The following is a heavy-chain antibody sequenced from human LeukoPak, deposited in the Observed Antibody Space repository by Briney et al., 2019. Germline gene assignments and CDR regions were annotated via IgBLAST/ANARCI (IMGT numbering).Heavy chain of an antibody. D-gene: IGHD3-22*01. J-gene: IGHJ4*02. CDR2: IKQDGSEK. V-gene: IGHV3-7*01. Sequence: PGGSLRLSCAASGFTFSSYWMSWVRQAPGKGLEWVANIKQDGSEKYYVDSVKGRFTISRDNAKNSLYLQMNSLRAEDTAVYCCAREGMNYDSSGYHDYWGQGTLVTVSS. CDR3: AREGMNYDSSGYHDY. CDR1: GFTFSSYW.